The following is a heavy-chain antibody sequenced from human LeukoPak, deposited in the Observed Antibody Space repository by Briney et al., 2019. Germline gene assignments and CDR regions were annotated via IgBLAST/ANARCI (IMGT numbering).Heavy chain of an antibody. CDR1: GFTFSSYE. D-gene: IGHD6-13*01. CDR3: ARDLRTRVAAAALTT. V-gene: IGHV3-48*03. Sequence: PGGSLRLSCAASGFTFSSYEMNWVRQAPGKGLEWVSYISSSGSTIYYADSVKGRFTISRDNAKNSLYLQMNSLRSDDTAVYYCARDLRTRVAAAALTTWGQGTLVTVSS. CDR2: ISSSGSTI. J-gene: IGHJ5*02.